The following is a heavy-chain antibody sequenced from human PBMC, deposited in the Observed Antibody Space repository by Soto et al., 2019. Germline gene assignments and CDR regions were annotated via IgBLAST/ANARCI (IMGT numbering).Heavy chain of an antibody. V-gene: IGHV1-69*01. J-gene: IGHJ4*02. CDR1: GGTFSSYA. CDR3: ARDNSYGYGRFDY. D-gene: IGHD5-18*01. CDR2: IIPIFGTA. Sequence: VSCXXSGGTFSSYAISWVRQAPGQGLEWMGGIIPIFGTANYAQKFQGRVTITADESTSTAYMELSSLRSEDTAVYYCARDNSYGYGRFDYWGQGTLVTVSS.